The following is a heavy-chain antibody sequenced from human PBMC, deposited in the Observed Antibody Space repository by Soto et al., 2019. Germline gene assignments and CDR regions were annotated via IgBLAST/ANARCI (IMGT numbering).Heavy chain of an antibody. J-gene: IGHJ6*02. D-gene: IGHD2-21*01. CDR1: GYNFISHS. Sequence: QIQLVQSGGEVKKPGASVKVSCKSSGYNFISHSITWVRQAPGQGLEWMGRISAYNGNTNHAQKCQGRRTMTTDTSTSTAYMELRSLRSDDTAVYYCARGAFCGGAPGCRDMDVWGQGTTVTVSS. CDR3: ARGAFCGGAPGCRDMDV. V-gene: IGHV1-18*01. CDR2: ISAYNGNT.